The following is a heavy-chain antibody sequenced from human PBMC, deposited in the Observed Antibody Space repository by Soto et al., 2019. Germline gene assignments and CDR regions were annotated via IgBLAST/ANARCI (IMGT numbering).Heavy chain of an antibody. J-gene: IGHJ6*02. CDR3: AKPLKKWMLHGYGVDV. Sequence: GGSLRLSCAASGFSFSEYSMTWVRQAPGKGLQWVSAISGDTATTHYADSVKSRFTISRDNSRDTLYLQMNSLRVEDTAIYYCAKPLKKWMLHGYGVDVWGQGTTVTVSS. CDR2: ISGDTATT. D-gene: IGHD3-22*01. CDR1: GFSFSEYS. V-gene: IGHV3-23*01.